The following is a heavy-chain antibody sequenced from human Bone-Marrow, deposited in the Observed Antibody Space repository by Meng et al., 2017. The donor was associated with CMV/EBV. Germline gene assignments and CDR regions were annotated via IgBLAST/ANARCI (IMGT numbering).Heavy chain of an antibody. D-gene: IGHD3-22*01. Sequence: GGSLRLSCAASGFTFSSYSMNWVRQAPGKGLEWMGWISGYNGNTNYAQKFQGRVTMTTDASTSTAYMELRSLRSDDTAVYYCARGGSWLIGHLDHWGQGTLVTVSS. CDR3: ARGGSWLIGHLDH. CDR2: ISGYNGNT. V-gene: IGHV1-18*01. J-gene: IGHJ4*02. CDR1: GFTFSSYS.